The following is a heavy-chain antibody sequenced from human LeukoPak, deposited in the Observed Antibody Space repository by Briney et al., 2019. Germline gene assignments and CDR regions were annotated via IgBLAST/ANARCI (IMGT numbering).Heavy chain of an antibody. D-gene: IGHD1-26*01. CDR1: GFTFSSYG. Sequence: PGGSLRLSCAASGFTFSSYGMSWVRQAPGRGLEWVSAISGSGGSTYYADSVKGRFTISRDNSKNTLYLQMNSLRAEDTAVYYCAKEPLYSGSYFDYWGQGTLVTVSS. V-gene: IGHV3-23*01. CDR2: ISGSGGST. CDR3: AKEPLYSGSYFDY. J-gene: IGHJ4*02.